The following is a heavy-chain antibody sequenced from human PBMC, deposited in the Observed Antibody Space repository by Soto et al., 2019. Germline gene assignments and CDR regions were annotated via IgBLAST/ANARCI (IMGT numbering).Heavy chain of an antibody. V-gene: IGHV2-5*02. D-gene: IGHD3-16*01. CDR3: SHRRGMIMDV. Sequence: QITLKESGPTQVKPTQTLTLTCTFSGFSLITGGVSVAWIRQPPGKALEWLALISGDDEKRYSPPLRSRVTITKDTTKNQVVFTMTNMDPLDTATYYCSHRRGMIMDVWGQGTTVTVSS. CDR2: ISGDDEK. CDR1: GFSLITGGVS. J-gene: IGHJ6*02.